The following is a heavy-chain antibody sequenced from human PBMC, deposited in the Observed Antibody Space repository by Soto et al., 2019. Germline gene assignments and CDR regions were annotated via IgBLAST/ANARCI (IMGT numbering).Heavy chain of an antibody. CDR1: GYSFTSYW. CDR3: ARLSYYDILTGYYFPQYFQH. V-gene: IGHV5-51*01. CDR2: IYPGDSDT. J-gene: IGHJ1*01. D-gene: IGHD3-9*01. Sequence: PGESLKISCKGSGYSFTSYWIGWVRQMPGKGLEWMGIIYPGDSDTRYSPSFQGQVTISADKSISTAYLQWSSLKASDTAMYYCARLSYYDILTGYYFPQYFQHWGQGTLVTVSS.